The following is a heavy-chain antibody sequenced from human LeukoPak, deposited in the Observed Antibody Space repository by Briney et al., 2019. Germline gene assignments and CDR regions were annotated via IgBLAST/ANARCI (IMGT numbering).Heavy chain of an antibody. Sequence: PGGSLRLSCAASGFTFSSYAMHWVRQAPGKGLEWVAVISYDGSNKYYADSVKGRFTISRDNSKNTLYLQMNSLRAEDTAVYYCAREVASEVYWGQGTLVTVSS. CDR2: ISYDGSNK. CDR1: GFTFSSYA. J-gene: IGHJ4*02. CDR3: AREVASEVY. V-gene: IGHV3-30-3*01.